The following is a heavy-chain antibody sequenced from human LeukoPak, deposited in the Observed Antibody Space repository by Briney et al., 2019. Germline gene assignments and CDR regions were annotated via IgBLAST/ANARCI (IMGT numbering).Heavy chain of an antibody. CDR2: IYTSGST. CDR3: ARDPHPKYYYGSGSYPPRGMDV. D-gene: IGHD3-10*01. V-gene: IGHV4-61*02. CDR1: GGSISSGSYY. Sequence: SQTLSLTCTVSGGSISSGSYYWSWIRQPAGKGLEWIGRIYTSGSTNYNPSLKSRVTISVDTSKNQFSLKLSPVTAADTAVYYCARDPHPKYYYGSGSYPPRGMDVWGQGTTVTVSS. J-gene: IGHJ6*02.